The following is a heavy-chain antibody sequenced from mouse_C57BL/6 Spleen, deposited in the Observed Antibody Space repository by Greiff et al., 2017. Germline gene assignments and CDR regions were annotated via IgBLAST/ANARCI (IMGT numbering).Heavy chain of an antibody. CDR3: TRDWDGGYYFDY. J-gene: IGHJ2*01. CDR1: GYTFTSYW. D-gene: IGHD4-1*01. Sequence: QVQLQQPGAELVKPGASVKLSCKASGYTFTSYWMPWVKQRPGQGLEWIGMIHPNSGSTNYNEKFKSKATLTVDKSSSTAYMQLSSLTSEDSAVYYCTRDWDGGYYFDYWGQGTTLTVSS. CDR2: IHPNSGST. V-gene: IGHV1-64*01.